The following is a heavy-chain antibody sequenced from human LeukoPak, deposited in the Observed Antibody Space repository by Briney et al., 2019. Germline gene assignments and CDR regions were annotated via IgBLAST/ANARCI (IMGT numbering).Heavy chain of an antibody. Sequence: SETLSLTCAVSGGSISSGGYSWSWIRQPPGKGLEWIGYIYHSGSTYYNPSLKSRVTISVDRSKNQFSLKLSSVTAADTAVYYCARGKSYSSSWPDAFDIWGQGTMVTVSS. CDR2: IYHSGST. D-gene: IGHD6-13*01. J-gene: IGHJ3*02. CDR1: GGSISSGGYS. CDR3: ARGKSYSSSWPDAFDI. V-gene: IGHV4-30-2*01.